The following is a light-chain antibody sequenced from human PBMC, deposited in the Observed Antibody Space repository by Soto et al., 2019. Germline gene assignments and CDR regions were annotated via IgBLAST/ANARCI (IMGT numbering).Light chain of an antibody. CDR2: KVS. V-gene: IGKV2-30*01. J-gene: IGKJ4*01. Sequence: DVVMTQSPLSLPVTLGQPASISCRSSQSLVYSDGNTYLNWFQQRPGQSPRRLSYKVSNRDSGVTNRFYGTGAGADVTLKISRVEADDVGAYYCMQGTHWSLSFGGGTKVEIK. CDR1: QSLVYSDGNTY. CDR3: MQGTHWSLS.